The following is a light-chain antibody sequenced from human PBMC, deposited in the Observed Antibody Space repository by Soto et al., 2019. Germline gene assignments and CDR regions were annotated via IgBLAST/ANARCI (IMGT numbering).Light chain of an antibody. CDR3: QAFDTSLGRSV. CDR2: GNN. V-gene: IGLV1-40*01. Sequence: QSVLTQPPSVSGAPGQRVTIPCTGTSSNIGAGFDVHWYQHLPGTAPKLLIYGNNHRPSGVPDRFSGSKSGTSASLAITGLQAEDEAEYCCQAFDTSLGRSVFGGGTKLTVL. CDR1: SSNIGAGFD. J-gene: IGLJ2*01.